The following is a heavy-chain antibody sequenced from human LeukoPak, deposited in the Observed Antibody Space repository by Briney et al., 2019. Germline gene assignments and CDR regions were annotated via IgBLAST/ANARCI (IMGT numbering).Heavy chain of an antibody. J-gene: IGHJ4*02. Sequence: SETLSLTCTVSGGSISSRSYYWGWIRQPPGKGLERIGSIYYSGSTYYNPSLKSRVTISVDTSKNQFSLKLSSVTAADTAVYYCARHGVQDYALFDYWGQGTLVTVPS. V-gene: IGHV4-39*01. D-gene: IGHD3-3*01. CDR2: IYYSGST. CDR1: GGSISSRSYY. CDR3: ARHGVQDYALFDY.